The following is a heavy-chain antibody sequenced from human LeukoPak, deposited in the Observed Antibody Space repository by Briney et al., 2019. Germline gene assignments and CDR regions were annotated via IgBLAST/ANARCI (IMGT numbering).Heavy chain of an antibody. V-gene: IGHV3-74*01. CDR1: GFTFSSYW. D-gene: IGHD2-15*01. CDR2: ISNDGTTT. Sequence: GGSLRLSCAASGFTFSSYWMHWVRQAPGKGLVWVSRISNDGTTTSYADSVKGRFTISRDNAENTLYLQMNSLRAEDTAVYYCAREGRDYWYFDLWGRGTLVTVSS. J-gene: IGHJ2*01. CDR3: AREGRDYWYFDL.